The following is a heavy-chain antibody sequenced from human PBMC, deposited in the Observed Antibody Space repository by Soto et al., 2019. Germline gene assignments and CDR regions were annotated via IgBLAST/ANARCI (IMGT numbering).Heavy chain of an antibody. CDR2: ISSDGNNK. V-gene: IGHV3-30*18. D-gene: IGHD4-17*01. CDR1: GFTFDSHG. Sequence: QVQLVESGGVAVQPGRSLRLSCAASGFTFDSHGMHWVRQAPGKGLEWVAVISSDGNNKYYADSVKGRFTISRDNFNNILYLQMSSLRAEDTAVYYCAKDLLPNTVTTCGSWGQGTLVTVSS. J-gene: IGHJ5*02. CDR3: AKDLLPNTVTTCGS.